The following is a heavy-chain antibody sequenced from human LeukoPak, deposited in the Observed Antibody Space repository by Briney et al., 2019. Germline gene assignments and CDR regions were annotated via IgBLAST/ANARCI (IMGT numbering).Heavy chain of an antibody. J-gene: IGHJ6*03. CDR1: GFIFSDYY. CDR2: ITSSGATI. Sequence: PGGSLRLSXAASGFIFSDYYMSWIRQPPGKGLEWVSYITSSGATIYYADSVKGRFTISRDNAKNSLYLQMNSLRAEDTAVYYCARVPGYCSSGRCVWNDHYHMDVWGKGTTVTVSS. D-gene: IGHD2-15*01. CDR3: ARVPGYCSSGRCVWNDHYHMDV. V-gene: IGHV3-11*04.